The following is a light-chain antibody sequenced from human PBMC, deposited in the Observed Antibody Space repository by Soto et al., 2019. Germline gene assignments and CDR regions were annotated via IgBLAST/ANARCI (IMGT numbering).Light chain of an antibody. CDR2: GAS. V-gene: IGKV1-6*01. CDR3: LQDYIYPWA. Sequence: AIQMTQSPSSLSASLGDRVTITCRASQGIRNHLGWYQQKPGKAPKLLIYGASSLQSGVPSRFSGSGSGTDFTLTISSLQPEDFATYYCLQDYIYPWAFGQGTRVVIK. J-gene: IGKJ1*01. CDR1: QGIRNH.